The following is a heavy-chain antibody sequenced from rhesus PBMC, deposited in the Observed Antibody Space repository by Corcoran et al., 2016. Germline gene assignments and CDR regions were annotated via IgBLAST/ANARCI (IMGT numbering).Heavy chain of an antibody. V-gene: IGHV1S2*01. CDR3: ARGYCSGMYCYVGYYFDY. Sequence: QVQLVQSGAEVKKPGSSVKVSCKASGYTFTDYSMHWVRQAPPQGLEWMGWINPYNSNTKDAQKCQGRGTRTRDTSTSTAYMELSSLRSEDTAVYYCARGYCSGMYCYVGYYFDYWGQGVLVTVSS. J-gene: IGHJ4*01. CDR1: GYTFTDYS. D-gene: IGHD2-27*01. CDR2: INPYNSNT.